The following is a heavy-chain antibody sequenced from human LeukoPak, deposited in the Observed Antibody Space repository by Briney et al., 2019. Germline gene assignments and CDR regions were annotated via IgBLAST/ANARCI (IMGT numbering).Heavy chain of an antibody. V-gene: IGHV1-69*05. Sequence: AXVKVSCKASGGTFSNYAISWVRQAPGQGLEWMGRIIPMFGTTNYAQKFQGRVTINTDESTSTAYMEVSSLRIEDTAVYYCASVTVTTWAPDGHMDVWGKGTTVTVSS. J-gene: IGHJ6*03. D-gene: IGHD4-11*01. CDR1: GGTFSNYA. CDR2: IIPMFGTT. CDR3: ASVTVTTWAPDGHMDV.